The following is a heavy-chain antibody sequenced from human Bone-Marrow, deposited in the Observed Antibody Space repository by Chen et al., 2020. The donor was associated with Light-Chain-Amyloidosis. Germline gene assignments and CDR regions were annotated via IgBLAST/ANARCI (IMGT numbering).Heavy chain of an antibody. D-gene: IGHD4-17*01. CDR1: GFTFSAYA. CDR2: IGATVVNT. J-gene: IGHJ3*02. Sequence: EVRLLESGGGLVQPGGSLRLSCAASGFTFSAYAMSWVRQAPGKGPEWVACIGATVVNTHYTDSVQGRFTISRDSSKNTLYLQLNSLRVEDTALYYCGKDPNGDYVGSFDIWGQWTMVTVSS. CDR3: GKDPNGDYVGSFDI. V-gene: IGHV3-23*01.